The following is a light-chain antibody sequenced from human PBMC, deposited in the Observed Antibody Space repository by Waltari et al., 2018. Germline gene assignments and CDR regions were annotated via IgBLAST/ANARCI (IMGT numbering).Light chain of an antibody. CDR1: QGISTY. CDR3: QQLYTYPYT. Sequence: IQLTKSPSSLSASVGDRVTITCRSSQGISTYLAWYQQKPGEAPKLLIYAASTLQSGVPSRFSGSGSGTDFTLTISSLQPEDFATYYCQQLYTYPYTFGQGTKLEIK. CDR2: AAS. J-gene: IGKJ2*01. V-gene: IGKV1-9*01.